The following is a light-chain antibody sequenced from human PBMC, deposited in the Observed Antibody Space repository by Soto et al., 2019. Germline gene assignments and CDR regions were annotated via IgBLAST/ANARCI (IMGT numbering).Light chain of an antibody. Sequence: AIRMTQSPSSFSASIGDRVTITCRSSQGIGRFLAWYQQKPGKAPNLLLYAASTLQSGVPSRFSGSGSGTDFTLTISCLQSEDFATYYCQQFYSYPWTFGQGTEVEIK. CDR3: QQFYSYPWT. CDR2: AAS. V-gene: IGKV1-8*01. J-gene: IGKJ1*01. CDR1: QGIGRF.